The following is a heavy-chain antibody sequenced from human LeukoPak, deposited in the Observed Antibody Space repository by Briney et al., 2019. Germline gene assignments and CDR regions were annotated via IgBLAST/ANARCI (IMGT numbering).Heavy chain of an antibody. CDR2: ISGSGGST. CDR3: ARRPRDSSGYYLGAFEA. D-gene: IGHD3-22*01. CDR1: GFTFSSYA. Sequence: GGSLRLSCAASGFTFSSYAMSWVRQAPGKGLEWVSAISGSGGSTYYTDSVKGRFTISRDNSKSTLYLHMSSLRAEDTAVYFCARRPRDSSGYYLGAFEAWGQGTTVTVSS. J-gene: IGHJ3*01. V-gene: IGHV3-23*01.